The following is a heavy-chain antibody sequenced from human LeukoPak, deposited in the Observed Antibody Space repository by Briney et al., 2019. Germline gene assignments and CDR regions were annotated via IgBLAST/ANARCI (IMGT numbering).Heavy chain of an antibody. CDR1: GGSICGSY. V-gene: IGHV4-59*03. J-gene: IGHJ3*02. CDR3: AKGGWSLDI. D-gene: IGHD6-19*01. CDR2: IYYNGNT. Sequence: SETLSLTCTVSGGSICGSYWSWIRQSPGKGLEWIGYIYYNGNTDYNPSLRSRLTMSVDTSKNQFSLKLTSVTAADTALYYCAKGGWSLDIWGQGTMVTVSS.